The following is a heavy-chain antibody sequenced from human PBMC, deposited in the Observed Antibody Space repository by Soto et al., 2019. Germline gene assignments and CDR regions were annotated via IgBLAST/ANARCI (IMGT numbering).Heavy chain of an antibody. Sequence: QVQLVQYGAAVKKTGSSVKVSCKASGGTFNNYAINWVRQAPGQGLDWMGGIIPIFGTSNYAQKFKGRVTIIADESTSTAFMELSSLRSEDTAVYYCAFQNSAKLWPPYYFDIFGQGTLGTVSS. D-gene: IGHD3-16*01. V-gene: IGHV1-69*01. CDR3: AFQNSAKLWPPYYFDI. J-gene: IGHJ4*02. CDR2: IIPIFGTS. CDR1: GGTFNNYA.